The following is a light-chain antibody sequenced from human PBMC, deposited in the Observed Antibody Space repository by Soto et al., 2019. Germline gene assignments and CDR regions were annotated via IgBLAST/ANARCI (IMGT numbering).Light chain of an antibody. CDR2: EGS. CDR3: CSYAGSSTYHYV. Sequence: QSALTQPTSFSVSHGQSITISCAGTSSDVGSYNLVSWYQQHPGKAPKLMIYEGSKRPSGVSNRFSGSKSGNTASLTISGLQAEDEADYYCCSYAGSSTYHYVFGTGTKVTVL. V-gene: IGLV2-23*01. J-gene: IGLJ1*01. CDR1: SSDVGSYNL.